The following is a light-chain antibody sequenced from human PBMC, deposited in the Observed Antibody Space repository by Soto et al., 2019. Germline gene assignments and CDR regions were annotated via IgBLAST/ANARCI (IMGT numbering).Light chain of an antibody. CDR1: NSDVGGYNY. V-gene: IGLV2-8*01. J-gene: IGLJ1*01. CDR2: GVN. Sequence: QSVLNQPPSSYGSPGPAVPISCTGTNSDVGGYNYVSWYQQHPGKAPQLVIYGVNKRASGVPDRFSGSKSGNTASLTVSGLQAEDEADYYCSSYAGSNILYVFGTGTKVTVL. CDR3: SSYAGSNILYV.